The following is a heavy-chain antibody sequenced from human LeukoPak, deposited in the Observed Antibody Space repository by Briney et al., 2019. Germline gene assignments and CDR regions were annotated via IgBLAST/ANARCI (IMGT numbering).Heavy chain of an antibody. Sequence: SESLSLTCAVYVGSYSGYYWSWIRRPPGKGLEGIGEINNGGSTNYNTTLKGRVTIPVATSKNQFSLNLSSVTAAATAVYYCARLYIAAGGTAVDYWGEGTLVTVSS. CDR2: INNGGST. D-gene: IGHD6-13*01. V-gene: IGHV4-34*01. CDR1: VGSYSGYY. CDR3: ARLYIAAGGTAVDY. J-gene: IGHJ4*02.